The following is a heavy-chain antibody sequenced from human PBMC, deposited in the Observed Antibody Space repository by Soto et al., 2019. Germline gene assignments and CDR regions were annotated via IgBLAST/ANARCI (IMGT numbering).Heavy chain of an antibody. CDR3: ARGLSGDGSTMGNAFDI. CDR1: GGSFSGYY. J-gene: IGHJ3*02. V-gene: IGHV4-34*01. Sequence: QVQLQQWGAGLLKPSETLSLTCAVYGGSFSGYYWSWIRQPPGKGLEWIGEINHRGSTNYNPSLSSRVTISVDTSKNPFSLKLSSVSAADTAVYYCARGLSGDGSTMGNAFDIWGQGTMVTVSS. D-gene: IGHD3-10*01. CDR2: INHRGST.